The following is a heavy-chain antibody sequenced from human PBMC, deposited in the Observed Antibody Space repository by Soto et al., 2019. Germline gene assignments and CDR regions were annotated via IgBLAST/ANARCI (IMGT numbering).Heavy chain of an antibody. CDR1: GFTFSSYS. CDR2: ISSSSTI. V-gene: IGHV3-48*01. CDR3: ARGRGSTGYLGREHYFDY. J-gene: IGHJ4*03. Sequence: PGGSLRLSCAASGFTFSSYSMNWVRQAPGKGLEWVSYISSSSTIYYADSVKGRFTISRDNAKNTLYLHMDSLRAEDTAVYYCARGRGSTGYLGREHYFDYWGQGTTVTVSS. D-gene: IGHD2-2*01.